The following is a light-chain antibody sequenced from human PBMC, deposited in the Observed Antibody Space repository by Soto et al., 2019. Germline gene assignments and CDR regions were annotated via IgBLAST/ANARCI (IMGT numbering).Light chain of an antibody. CDR1: QGISSY. CDR2: AAS. Sequence: DIQLTQSPSFLSASVGDRVTITCRASQGISSYLAWYQQKPGKAPKLLIYAASTLQSGVPSRFSGSGSGTEFTLTISSLQPEDFATYYCQQLYSYSSLTFGGGTKVEIK. J-gene: IGKJ4*01. V-gene: IGKV1-9*01. CDR3: QQLYSYSSLT.